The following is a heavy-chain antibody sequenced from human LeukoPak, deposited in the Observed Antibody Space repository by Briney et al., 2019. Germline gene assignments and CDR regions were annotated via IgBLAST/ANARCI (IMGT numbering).Heavy chain of an antibody. J-gene: IGHJ6*02. CDR1: RFTFSSYG. CDR3: ARTNEHYYYYGMDV. D-gene: IGHD2-8*01. V-gene: IGHV3-33*01. Sequence: GGSLRLSCAASRFTFSSYGMHWVRQAPGKGLEWAAVIWYDGSNKYYADSVKGRFTISRDNSKNTLYLQMNSLRAEDTAVYYCARTNEHYYYYGMDVWGQGTTVTVSS. CDR2: IWYDGSNK.